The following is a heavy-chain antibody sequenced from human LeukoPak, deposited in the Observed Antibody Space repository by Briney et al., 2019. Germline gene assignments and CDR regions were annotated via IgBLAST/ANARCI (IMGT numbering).Heavy chain of an antibody. V-gene: IGHV4-38-2*01. Sequence: PSETLSLTYAVSGYSISSGYYWGWIRQPPGKGLEWIGSIYHSGSTYYNPSLKSRVTISVDTSKNQFSLKLSSVTAADTAVYYCARLIYYGSGSEFDYWGQGTLVTVSS. CDR2: IYHSGST. D-gene: IGHD3-10*01. CDR3: ARLIYYGSGSEFDY. J-gene: IGHJ4*02. CDR1: GYSISSGYY.